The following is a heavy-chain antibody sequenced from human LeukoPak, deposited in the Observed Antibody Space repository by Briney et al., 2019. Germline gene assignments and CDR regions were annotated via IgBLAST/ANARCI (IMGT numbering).Heavy chain of an antibody. V-gene: IGHV4-34*01. CDR3: ARGANTLLWFGELAPFIFDY. J-gene: IGHJ4*02. D-gene: IGHD3-10*01. CDR2: INHSGST. CDR1: GGSFSGYY. Sequence: PSETLSLNCAVDGGSFSGYYWSWIRQPPAKGLEWIGEINHSGSTNYNPSLKSRVTISVDTSKNQFSLKLSSVTAADTAVYYCARGANTLLWFGELAPFIFDYWGQGTLVTVSS.